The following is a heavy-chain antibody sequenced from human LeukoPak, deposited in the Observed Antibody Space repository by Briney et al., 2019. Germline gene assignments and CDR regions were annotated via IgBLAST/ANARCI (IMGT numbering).Heavy chain of an antibody. Sequence: GRSLRLSCAASGFTFSSYAMHWVRQAPGKGLEWVAVISYDGSNKYYADSVKGRFTISRDNSKNTLYLQMNSLRAEDTAVYYCARETSLRYFDYWGQGTLVTVSS. V-gene: IGHV3-30-3*01. CDR1: GFTFSSYA. CDR3: ARETSLRYFDY. D-gene: IGHD3-3*01. J-gene: IGHJ4*02. CDR2: ISYDGSNK.